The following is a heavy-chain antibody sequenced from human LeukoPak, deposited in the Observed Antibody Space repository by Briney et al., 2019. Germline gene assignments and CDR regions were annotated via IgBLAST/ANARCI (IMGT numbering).Heavy chain of an antibody. D-gene: IGHD6-19*01. CDR3: ARGGVAGTKGGWFDP. CDR1: GFTFSSYA. V-gene: IGHV3-7*01. CDR2: IKQDGSEK. J-gene: IGHJ5*02. Sequence: GGSLRLSCAASGFTFSSYAMSWVRQAPGKGLEWVANIKQDGSEKYYVDSVKGRFTISRDNAKNSLYLQMNSLRAEDTAVYYRARGGVAGTKGGWFDPWGQGTLVTVSS.